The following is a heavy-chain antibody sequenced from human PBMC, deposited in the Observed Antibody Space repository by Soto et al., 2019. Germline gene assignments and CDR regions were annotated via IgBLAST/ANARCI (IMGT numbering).Heavy chain of an antibody. D-gene: IGHD2-2*03. CDR1: GFTFSSYA. J-gene: IGHJ6*02. CDR2: ISGSGGST. CDR3: ATNQLDIVVVPAAMNYYYYGMDV. V-gene: IGHV3-23*01. Sequence: WGSLRLSCAASGFTFSSYAMSWVRQAPGKGLEWVSAISGSGGSTYYADSVKGRFTISRDNSKNTLYLQMNSLRAEDTAVYYCATNQLDIVVVPAAMNYYYYGMDVWGQGTTVTVSS.